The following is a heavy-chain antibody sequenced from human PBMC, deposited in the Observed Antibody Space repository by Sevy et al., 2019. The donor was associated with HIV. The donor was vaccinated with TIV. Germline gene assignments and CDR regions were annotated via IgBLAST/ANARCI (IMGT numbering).Heavy chain of an antibody. CDR1: GFTFSSYS. V-gene: IGHV3-21*01. D-gene: IGHD4-4*01. J-gene: IGHJ4*02. Sequence: GSLRLSCAASGFTFSSYSMNWVRQAPGKGLEWVSSISSSSSYIYYADSVKGRFTISRDNAKNSLYLQMNSLRAEDTAVYYCARDWVEATVTTPFDYWGQGTLVTVSS. CDR3: ARDWVEATVTTPFDY. CDR2: ISSSSSYI.